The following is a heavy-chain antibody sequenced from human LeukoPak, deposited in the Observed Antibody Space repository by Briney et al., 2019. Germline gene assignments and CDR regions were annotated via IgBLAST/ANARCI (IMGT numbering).Heavy chain of an antibody. CDR1: GYTFTGYY. CDR2: INPNSGGT. J-gene: IGHJ4*02. Sequence: ASVKVSCKASGYTFTGYYMHWVRQAPRQGLEWMGWINPNSGGTNYAQKFQGRVTMTRDTSISTACMELSRLRSDDTAVYYCARGLDGDYVLDYWGQGTLVTVSS. D-gene: IGHD4-17*01. V-gene: IGHV1-2*02. CDR3: ARGLDGDYVLDY.